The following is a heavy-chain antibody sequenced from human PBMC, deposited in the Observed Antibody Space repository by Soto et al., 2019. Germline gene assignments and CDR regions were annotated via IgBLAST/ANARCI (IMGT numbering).Heavy chain of an antibody. V-gene: IGHV4-39*01. J-gene: IGHJ4*02. CDR2: IYYSGST. Sequence: SETLSLTCTVSGGSISSSGYYWGWIRQPPGKGLEWIGSIYYSGSTYYNPSLKSRVTVSVDTSKNQFSLKLSSVTAADTAVYYCARLTLGKGSSWYVDYWGQGTLVTVSS. CDR3: ARLTLGKGSSWYVDY. CDR1: GGSISSSGYY. D-gene: IGHD6-13*01.